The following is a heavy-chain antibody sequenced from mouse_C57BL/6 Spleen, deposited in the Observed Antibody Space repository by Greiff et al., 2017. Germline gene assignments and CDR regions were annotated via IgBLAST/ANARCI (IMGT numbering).Heavy chain of an antibody. V-gene: IGHV3-6*01. CDR2: ISYDGSN. D-gene: IGHD3-2*02. CDR1: GYSITSGYY. Sequence: EVKLQQSGPGLVKPSQSLSLTCSVTGYSITSGYYWNWIRQFPGNKLEWMGYISYDGSNNYNPSLKNRISITRDTSKNQFFLKLNSVTTEDTATYYCARDLRNYFDYWGQGTTLTVSS. J-gene: IGHJ2*01. CDR3: ARDLRNYFDY.